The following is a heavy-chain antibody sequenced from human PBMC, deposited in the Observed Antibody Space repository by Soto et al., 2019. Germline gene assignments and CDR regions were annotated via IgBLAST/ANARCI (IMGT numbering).Heavy chain of an antibody. CDR3: ARDLIWDYYYGMDV. D-gene: IGHD3-16*01. Sequence: LRLSCAASGFTFSSYSMNWVRQAPGKGLEWVSYISSSSSTIYYADSVRGRFTISRDNAKNSLYLQMNSLRDEDTAVYYCARDLIWDYYYGMDVWGQGTTVTVSS. CDR2: ISSSSSTI. CDR1: GFTFSSYS. J-gene: IGHJ6*02. V-gene: IGHV3-48*02.